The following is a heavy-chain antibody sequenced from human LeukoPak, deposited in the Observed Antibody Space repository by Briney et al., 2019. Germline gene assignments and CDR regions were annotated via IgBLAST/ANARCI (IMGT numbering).Heavy chain of an antibody. V-gene: IGHV4-59*08. J-gene: IGHJ1*01. CDR1: GRSISTYY. CDR2: IYYSGNT. Sequence: PSETLSLTCTVSGRSISTYYWSWIRQPPGKGLEWIGYIYYSGNTDYNPSLKSRVTISVDTSKNQVSLKLSSVTAADTGVYYCGRRERSGSPFQDWGQGTLVTVSS. CDR3: GRRERSGSPFQD. D-gene: IGHD2-15*01.